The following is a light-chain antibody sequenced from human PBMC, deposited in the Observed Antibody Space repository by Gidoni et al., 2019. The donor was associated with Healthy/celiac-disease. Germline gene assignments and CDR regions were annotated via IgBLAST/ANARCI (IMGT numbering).Light chain of an antibody. Sequence: SYELTQPPSLSVSPGQTARITCTGDALPKQYAYWYQQKPGQAPVLVIYKDSERPSGIPERFSGSSSGTTVTLTISGVQAEDEADYYGQSADSSGTYPVVFGGGTKLTVL. CDR1: ALPKQY. CDR3: QSADSSGTYPVV. V-gene: IGLV3-25*03. J-gene: IGLJ2*01. CDR2: KDS.